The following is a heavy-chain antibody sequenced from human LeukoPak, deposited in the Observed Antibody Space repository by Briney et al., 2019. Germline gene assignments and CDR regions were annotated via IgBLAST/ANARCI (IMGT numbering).Heavy chain of an antibody. D-gene: IGHD1-26*01. CDR3: AKTIVGATNGDD. CDR2: ISYDGSNK. J-gene: IGHJ4*02. CDR1: GFTFSSYG. V-gene: IGHV3-30*18. Sequence: GGSLRLSCAASGFTFSSYGMHWVRQAPGKGLEWVAVISYDGSNKYYADSVKGRFTISRDNSKNTLYLQMNSLRAEDTAVYYCAKTIVGATNGDDWGQGTLVTVSS.